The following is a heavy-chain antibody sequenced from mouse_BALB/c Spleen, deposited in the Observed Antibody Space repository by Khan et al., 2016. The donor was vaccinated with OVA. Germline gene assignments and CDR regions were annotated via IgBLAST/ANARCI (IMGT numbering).Heavy chain of an antibody. Sequence: VQLQQSGAELVKPGASVKLSCTASGFNIKDTYIHWLKERPEQGPEWIGRIDPANGDTKYDPKFQGKATITSDTSSNTAYLQLSSLTSADTAVYYCATLFGSPFTYWGQGTLVTVSA. D-gene: IGHD1-1*02. CDR2: IDPANGDT. J-gene: IGHJ3*01. CDR1: GFNIKDTY. CDR3: ATLFGSPFTY. V-gene: IGHV14-3*02.